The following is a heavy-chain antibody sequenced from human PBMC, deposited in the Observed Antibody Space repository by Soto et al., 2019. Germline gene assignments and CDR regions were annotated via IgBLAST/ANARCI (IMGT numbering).Heavy chain of an antibody. CDR1: GGSISSSNYY. CDR3: ARLVYDSSGYYDY. J-gene: IGHJ4*02. D-gene: IGHD3-22*01. CDR2: IYYSGST. V-gene: IGHV4-39*01. Sequence: SETLSLTCTVSGGSISSSNYYWGWIRQPPGKGLEWIGSIYYSGSTYYNPSLKSRVTISVDTSKNKFSLKLSSVTAADTAVYYCARLVYDSSGYYDYWGQGTLVTVSS.